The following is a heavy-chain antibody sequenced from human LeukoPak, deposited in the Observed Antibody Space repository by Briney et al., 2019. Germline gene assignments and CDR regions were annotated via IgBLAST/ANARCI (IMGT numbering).Heavy chain of an antibody. CDR3: ARGPQKLFYDFWSGYHGSWFDP. V-gene: IGHV4-34*01. Sequence: SETLSLTCAVYGGSFSGYYWSWIRQPPGKGLEWIGEINHSGSTNYNPSLKSRVTISVDTSKNQLSLKLSSVTAADTAVYYCARGPQKLFYDFWSGYHGSWFDPWGQGTLVTVSS. CDR1: GGSFSGYY. CDR2: INHSGST. D-gene: IGHD3-3*01. J-gene: IGHJ5*02.